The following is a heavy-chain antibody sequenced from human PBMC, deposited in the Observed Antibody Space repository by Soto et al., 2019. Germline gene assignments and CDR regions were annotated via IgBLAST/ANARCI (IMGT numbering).Heavy chain of an antibody. J-gene: IGHJ4*02. CDR2: IQNVGGTT. D-gene: IGHD3-10*01. Sequence: PGGSLRLSCAASGFTFRSYYMAWVRQAPGKGLEWISSIQNVGGTTYYADSVKGRFTIPRDNSKETLNLQMNRLKVEDTAVYYCAKLLYLGDPGFFVDSWGQGTLVTVSS. V-gene: IGHV3-23*03. CDR1: GFTFRSYY. CDR3: AKLLYLGDPGFFVDS.